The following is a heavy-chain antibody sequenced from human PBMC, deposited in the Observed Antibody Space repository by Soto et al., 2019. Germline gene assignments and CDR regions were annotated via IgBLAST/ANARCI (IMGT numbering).Heavy chain of an antibody. J-gene: IGHJ5*02. Sequence: PGGSLRLSCAASGFTFSSYAMSGVRQAPGKGLEWVSAISGSGGSTYYADSVKGRFTISRDNSKNTLYLQMNSLRAEDTAVYYCAKDGANRYCGGDCYDNWFDPWGQGT. CDR1: GFTFSSYA. D-gene: IGHD2-21*02. CDR3: AKDGANRYCGGDCYDNWFDP. V-gene: IGHV3-23*01. CDR2: ISGSGGST.